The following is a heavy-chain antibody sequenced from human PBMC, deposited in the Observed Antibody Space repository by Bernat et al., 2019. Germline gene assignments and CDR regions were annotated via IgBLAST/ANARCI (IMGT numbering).Heavy chain of an antibody. Sequence: QVQLVQSGAEVKKPGASVKVSCKVSGYTLTDLSMHWVRQAPGKGLGWMGGFDPEDGDTIYAQKFQGRVTMTEDTSTDTAYMELSSMRSEDTAVYYGATDSVAVAGTAPFDYWGQGTLVTVSS. CDR3: ATDSVAVAGTAPFDY. D-gene: IGHD6-19*01. CDR1: GYTLTDLS. J-gene: IGHJ4*02. CDR2: FDPEDGDT. V-gene: IGHV1-24*01.